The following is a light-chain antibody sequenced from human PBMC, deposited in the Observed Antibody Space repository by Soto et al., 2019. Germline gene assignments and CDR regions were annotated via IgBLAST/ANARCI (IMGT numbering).Light chain of an antibody. CDR3: QQYGSSPRT. V-gene: IGKV3-20*01. CDR2: GAS. CDR1: QSVSNDF. Sequence: EIVLTQSPVILSLSPGERATLSCRASQSVSNDFLAWYQQKPGQAPRLLIYGASSRATGIPDRFSGSGSGTDFTLTVSRLEPEDFAVYYCQQYGSSPRTFGQGTKVDIK. J-gene: IGKJ1*01.